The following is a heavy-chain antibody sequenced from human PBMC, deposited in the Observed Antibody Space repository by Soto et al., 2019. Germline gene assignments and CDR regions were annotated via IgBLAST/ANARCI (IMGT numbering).Heavy chain of an antibody. V-gene: IGHV3-23*01. CDR1: GFTFSSYG. CDR3: STMRHVRQGFDP. D-gene: IGHD2-8*01. CDR2: IIASGVNT. Sequence: WRSLRLSCVASGFTFSSYGMSWVRQAPGKGLEWVSAIIASGVNTYYADSVKGRFTISRDNSKNTLYLQMNSLRAEDTAVYYCSTMRHVRQGFDPWGQGTLVTVSS. J-gene: IGHJ5*02.